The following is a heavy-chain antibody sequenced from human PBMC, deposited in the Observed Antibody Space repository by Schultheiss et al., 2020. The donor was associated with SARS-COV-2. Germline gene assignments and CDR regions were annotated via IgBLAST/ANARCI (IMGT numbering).Heavy chain of an antibody. CDR2: ISYDGGSQ. CDR1: GFPFIDYA. J-gene: IGHJ6*02. CDR3: AGGVVVPAAMLKRSDQHYYYYGMDV. D-gene: IGHD2-2*01. Sequence: GESLKISCAASGFPFIDYAMHWLRQAPGKGLDWVALISYDGGSQYYADSVKGRFTISRDNSKNTLYLQMNSLRAEDTAVYYCAGGVVVPAAMLKRSDQHYYYYGMDVWGQGTTVTVSS. V-gene: IGHV3-30-3*01.